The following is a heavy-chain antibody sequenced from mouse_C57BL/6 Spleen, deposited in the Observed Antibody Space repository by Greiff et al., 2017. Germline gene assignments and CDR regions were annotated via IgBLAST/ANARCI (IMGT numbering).Heavy chain of an antibody. CDR1: GFSLSTSGMG. V-gene: IGHV8-12*01. Sequence: VKLVESGPGILQSSQTLSLTCSFSGFSLSTSGMGVSWIRQPSGKGLEWLAHIYWDDDKRYNPSLKSRLTISKDTSRNQVFLKITSVNTADTATYYCARREGIYYDSLDYWGQGTTLTVSS. CDR2: IYWDDDK. CDR3: ARREGIYYDSLDY. J-gene: IGHJ2*01. D-gene: IGHD2-4*01.